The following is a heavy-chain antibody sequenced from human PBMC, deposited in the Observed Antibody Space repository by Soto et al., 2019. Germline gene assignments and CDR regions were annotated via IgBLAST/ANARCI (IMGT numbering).Heavy chain of an antibody. D-gene: IGHD3-22*01. CDR3: ARDQTDSGGYSDS. CDR1: GFNFSSYG. V-gene: IGHV3-33*01. Sequence: QVQLVESGGGVVQPGGSLRLSCEASGFNFSSYGIHWVCQAPGKGLEWVAIIWNDGSNEYYADSVKGRFTISRDNSKNTVYLQVSKLRAEDTAVYFCARDQTDSGGYSDSWGQGTLVTVSS. CDR2: IWNDGSNE. J-gene: IGHJ4*02.